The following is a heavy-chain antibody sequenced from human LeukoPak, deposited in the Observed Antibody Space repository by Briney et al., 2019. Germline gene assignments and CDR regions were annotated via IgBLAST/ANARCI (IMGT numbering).Heavy chain of an antibody. CDR2: ISSSSSYI. CDR3: ARVGSGLGYCSGGSCYENDAY. V-gene: IGHV3-21*01. J-gene: IGHJ4*02. D-gene: IGHD2-15*01. CDR1: GFTFSSYS. Sequence: GGSLRLSCAASGFTFSSYSMNWVRQAPGKGLEWVSSISSSSSYIYYADSVKGRFTISRDNAKNSLYLQMNSLRAEDTAVYYCARVGSGLGYCSGGSCYENDAYWGQGTLVTVSS.